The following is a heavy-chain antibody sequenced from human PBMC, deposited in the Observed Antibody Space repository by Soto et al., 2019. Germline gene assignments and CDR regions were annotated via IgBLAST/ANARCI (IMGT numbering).Heavy chain of an antibody. CDR1: GYTFTSYG. CDR2: ISAYNGNT. Sequence: ASVKVSCQASGYTFTSYGISWVRQAPGQGLEWMGWISAYNGNTNYAQKLQGRVTMTTDTSTSTAYMELRSLRSDDTAVYYCARGPRWYQLLPPNNWFDPWGQGTLVTVSS. V-gene: IGHV1-18*01. D-gene: IGHD2-2*01. CDR3: ARGPRWYQLLPPNNWFDP. J-gene: IGHJ5*02.